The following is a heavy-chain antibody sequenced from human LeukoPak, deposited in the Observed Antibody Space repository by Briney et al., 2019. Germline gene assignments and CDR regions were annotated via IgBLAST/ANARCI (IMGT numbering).Heavy chain of an antibody. J-gene: IGHJ4*02. CDR2: INTDGSRT. D-gene: IGHD3-3*01. V-gene: IGHV3-74*01. CDR3: TRFGPSGYSFDY. CDR1: GFTFSSYL. Sequence: GGSLRLSCAASGFTFSSYLMHWVRQAPGKGLVWVSRINTDGSRTTYADSVKGRFTISRDNAQNTLYLQMNSLRAEDTAVYYCTRFGPSGYSFDYWGQGTLVTVSS.